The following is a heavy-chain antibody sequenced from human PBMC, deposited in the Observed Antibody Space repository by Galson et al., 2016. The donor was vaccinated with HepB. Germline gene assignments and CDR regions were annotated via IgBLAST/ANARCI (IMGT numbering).Heavy chain of an antibody. D-gene: IGHD2-8*02. Sequence: ETLSLTCTVSGGSISSSYWSWIRQPPGKGLEWIGYIYYGGSTDHNPSLKSRVTISVDTSKNQFSLTLSSVTAADTAVYSCARDSGYTTGWFGYWGQGTLVTVSS. CDR1: GGSISSSY. CDR3: ARDSGYTTGWFGY. J-gene: IGHJ4*02. CDR2: IYYGGST. V-gene: IGHV4-59*01.